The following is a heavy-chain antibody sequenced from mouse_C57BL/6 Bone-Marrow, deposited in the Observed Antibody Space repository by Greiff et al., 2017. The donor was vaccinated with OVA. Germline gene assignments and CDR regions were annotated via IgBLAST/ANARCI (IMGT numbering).Heavy chain of an antibody. Sequence: QVQLQQSGAELVRPGTSVKMSCKASGYTFTNYWIGWAKQRPGHGLEWIGDIYPGGGYTNYNEKFKGKATLTADKSSSTAYMQFSSLTSEDSAIYYCARTGDPYGSSPYWYFDVWGTGTTVTVSS. CDR3: ARTGDPYGSSPYWYFDV. J-gene: IGHJ1*03. CDR2: IYPGGGYT. CDR1: GYTFTNYW. D-gene: IGHD1-1*01. V-gene: IGHV1-63*01.